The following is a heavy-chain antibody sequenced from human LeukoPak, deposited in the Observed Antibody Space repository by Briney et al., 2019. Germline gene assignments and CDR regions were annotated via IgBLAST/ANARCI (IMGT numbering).Heavy chain of an antibody. V-gene: IGHV3-23*01. Sequence: PGGSLRLSCAASGFTISNYPMTWVRQAPGKGLEWVSAIGGSDGGTYYADSVKGRFTISRDNPKNTLYLQMNSLRAEDTAVYHCAKHSDRSGWYNDFWGQGTLVAVSS. CDR2: IGGSDGGT. J-gene: IGHJ4*02. CDR3: AKHSDRSGWYNDF. D-gene: IGHD6-19*01. CDR1: GFTISNYP.